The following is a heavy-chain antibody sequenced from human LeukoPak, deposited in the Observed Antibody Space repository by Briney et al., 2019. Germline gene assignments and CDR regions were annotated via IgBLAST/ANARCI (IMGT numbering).Heavy chain of an antibody. Sequence: GGSLRLSCAASGFTFSSYGMHWVRQAPGKGLEWVAVIWYDGSDKYYADSVKGRFTISRDNSKNTLYLQMNSLIAEDTAVYYCARGLEYSSSWWYFQHWGQGTLVTVSS. V-gene: IGHV3-33*01. CDR2: IWYDGSDK. D-gene: IGHD6-13*01. CDR1: GFTFSSYG. J-gene: IGHJ1*01. CDR3: ARGLEYSSSWWYFQH.